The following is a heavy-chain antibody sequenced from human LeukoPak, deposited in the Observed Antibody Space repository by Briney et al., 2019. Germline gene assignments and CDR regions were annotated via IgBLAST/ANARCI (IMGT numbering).Heavy chain of an antibody. Sequence: GGSLRLSCAASGFPFSSYGKSGVREAPGEGRGWVSAISGSGGSTFYAHSVKGRFTISRHNPKNTLYLQMNSLRAEDTAIYYCAKDVHYYDSSGYSIFQHWGQGTLVTVSS. D-gene: IGHD3-22*01. V-gene: IGHV3-23*01. CDR3: AKDVHYYDSSGYSIFQH. CDR1: GFPFSSYG. CDR2: ISGSGGST. J-gene: IGHJ1*01.